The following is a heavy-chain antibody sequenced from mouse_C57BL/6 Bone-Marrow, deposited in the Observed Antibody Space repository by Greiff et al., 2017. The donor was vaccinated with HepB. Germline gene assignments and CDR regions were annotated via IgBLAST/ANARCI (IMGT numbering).Heavy chain of an antibody. Sequence: VQLQQSGAELAKPGASVKLSCKASGYTFTSYWMHWVKQRPGQGLEWIGYINPSSGYTKYNQKFKDKATLTADKSASKDYMQLSSLTYEDSAVYYCARGVTTVVSYYFDYWGQSTTLTVSS. CDR1: GYTFTSYW. D-gene: IGHD1-1*01. CDR3: ARGVTTVVSYYFDY. V-gene: IGHV1-7*01. J-gene: IGHJ2*01. CDR2: INPSSGYT.